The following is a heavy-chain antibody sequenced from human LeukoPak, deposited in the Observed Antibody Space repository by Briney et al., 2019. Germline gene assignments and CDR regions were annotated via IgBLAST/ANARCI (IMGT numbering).Heavy chain of an antibody. CDR1: GYSITSAFY. CDR2: TYHSGST. CDR3: ARHEAEMATIFGGY. Sequence: KPSETLSLTCAVSGYSITSAFYWGWIRQPPGKGLEWVGSTYHSGSTFYNPSLKSRVTISVDTSKNQFSLRLSFVTAADTAVYYCARHEAEMATIFGGYWGQGTLVTVSS. V-gene: IGHV4-38-2*01. D-gene: IGHD5-24*01. J-gene: IGHJ4*02.